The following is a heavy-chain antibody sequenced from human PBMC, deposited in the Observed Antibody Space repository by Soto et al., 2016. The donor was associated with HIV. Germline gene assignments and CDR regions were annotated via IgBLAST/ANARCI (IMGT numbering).Heavy chain of an antibody. V-gene: IGHV3-23*01. CDR2: ISGSGGST. Sequence: EVQLLESGGGLVQPWGSLRLSCAASGFTFSSYAMSWVRQAPGKGLEWVSAISGSGGSTYYADSVKGRFTISRDNSKNTLYLHMNSLRAEDTAVYYCAKDRYYDSSGPNSGFDYWGQGTLVIVSS. D-gene: IGHD3-22*01. CDR3: AKDRYYDSSGPNSGFDY. J-gene: IGHJ4*02. CDR1: GFTFSSYA.